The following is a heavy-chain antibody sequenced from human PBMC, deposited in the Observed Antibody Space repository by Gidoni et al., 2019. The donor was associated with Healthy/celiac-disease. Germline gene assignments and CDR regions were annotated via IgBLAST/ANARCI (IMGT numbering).Heavy chain of an antibody. CDR3: ASAARFYYYGMDV. Sequence: EVQLVQSGAEVKKPGESLKISCKGSEYSFTSYWIGWVRQMPGKGLEWMGIIYPGDSDTRYSPSFQGQVTISADKSISTAYRQWSSLKASDTAMYYGASAARFYYYGMDVWGQGTTVTVSS. CDR2: IYPGDSDT. D-gene: IGHD6-25*01. CDR1: EYSFTSYW. V-gene: IGHV5-51*01. J-gene: IGHJ6*02.